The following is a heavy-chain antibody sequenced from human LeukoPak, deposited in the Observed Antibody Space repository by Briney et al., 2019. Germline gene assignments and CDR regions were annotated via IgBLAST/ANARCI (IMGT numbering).Heavy chain of an antibody. J-gene: IGHJ4*02. CDR3: TTGKIYCSTTSCSDDY. Sequence: ASVKVSCKASGYTFIGYYMYWVRQAPGQGLEWMGWINPNSGGTNYAQKFQGRVTMTRDTSISTAYLELSRLRSDDTAVYYCTTGKIYCSTTSCSDDYWGQGTLVTVSS. D-gene: IGHD2-2*01. V-gene: IGHV1-2*02. CDR1: GYTFIGYY. CDR2: INPNSGGT.